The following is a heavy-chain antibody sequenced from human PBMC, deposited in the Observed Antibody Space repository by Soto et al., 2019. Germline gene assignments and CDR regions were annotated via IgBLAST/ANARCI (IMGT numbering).Heavy chain of an antibody. CDR1: GFTFSSYA. Sequence: QVLLVDSGGSVVQPGGSLRLSCAASGFTFSSYAMNWVREAPGKGLEWVALISHDGINKYYADSVRGRFTISRDSSTNTLYLQMNSLRAADTAVYYCGRCTSTSCHLGSDYWGQGTLVTVSS. D-gene: IGHD2-2*01. CDR3: GRCTSTSCHLGSDY. J-gene: IGHJ4*02. V-gene: IGHV3-30-3*01. CDR2: ISHDGINK.